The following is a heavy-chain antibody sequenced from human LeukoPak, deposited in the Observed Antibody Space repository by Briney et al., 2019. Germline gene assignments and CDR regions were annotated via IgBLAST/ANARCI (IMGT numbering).Heavy chain of an antibody. D-gene: IGHD3-9*01. CDR2: IKSKTDGGTT. J-gene: IGHJ4*02. Sequence: PGGSLRLSCAASGFTFSNAWMNWVCQAPGKGLEWVGRIKSKTDGGTTDYAAPVKGRFTISRDDSKNTLYLQMNSLKTEDTAVYYCRYFDWLLPEDYWGQGTLVTVSS. CDR3: RYFDWLLPEDY. CDR1: GFTFSNAW. V-gene: IGHV3-15*07.